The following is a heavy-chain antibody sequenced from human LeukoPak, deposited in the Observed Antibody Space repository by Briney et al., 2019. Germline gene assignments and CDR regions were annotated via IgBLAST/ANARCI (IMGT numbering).Heavy chain of an antibody. CDR3: ARVSGYTEDY. Sequence: SETLSLTCAVYGGSFSGYYWSWIRQPPGKGLEWIGEINHSGSTNYNPSLKSRVTISVDTSKNQFSLKLSSVTAADTAVYYCARVSGYTEDYWGQGTLVTVSS. CDR2: INHSGST. CDR1: GGSFSGYY. V-gene: IGHV4-34*01. J-gene: IGHJ4*02. D-gene: IGHD6-13*01.